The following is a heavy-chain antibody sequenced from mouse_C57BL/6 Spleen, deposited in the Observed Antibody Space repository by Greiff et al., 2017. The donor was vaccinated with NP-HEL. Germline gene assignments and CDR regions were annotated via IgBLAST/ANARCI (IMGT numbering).Heavy chain of an antibody. CDR3: ARDYYGSSYGGY. V-gene: IGHV1-81*01. J-gene: IGHJ2*01. D-gene: IGHD1-1*01. CDR2: IYPRSGNT. Sequence: VQLQQSGAELARPGASVKLSCKASGYTFTSYGISWVKQRTGQGLEWIGEIYPRSGNTYYNEKFKGKATLTADKSSSTAYMELRSLTSEDSAVYFYARDYYGSSYGGYWGQGTTLTVSS. CDR1: GYTFTSYG.